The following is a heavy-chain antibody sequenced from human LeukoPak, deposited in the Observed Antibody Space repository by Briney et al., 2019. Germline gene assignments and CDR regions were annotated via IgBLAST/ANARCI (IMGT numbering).Heavy chain of an antibody. D-gene: IGHD4-17*01. CDR1: GFTFSNAW. V-gene: IGHV3-15*04. J-gene: IGHJ4*02. CDR3: AADYGDLYFDF. Sequence: GGSLRLSCAASGFTFSNAWMSWVRQAPGKGLEWVGRIESKTDGGTTDYAAPVKGRFTISRNDSKNTLYLQMNSLKTEDTAVSYCAADYGDLYFDFWGQGTLVTVSS. CDR2: IESKTDGGTT.